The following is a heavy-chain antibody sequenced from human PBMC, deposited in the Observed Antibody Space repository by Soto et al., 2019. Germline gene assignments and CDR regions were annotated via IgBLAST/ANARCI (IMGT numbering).Heavy chain of an antibody. V-gene: IGHV1-18*01. J-gene: IGHJ6*02. CDR3: ARTQWLDIYYYRMDV. Sequence: ASVKVSCKASSYTFTSYGISWVRQAPGQGLEWMGWISAYNGNTNYAQKLQGRVTMTTDTSTSTAYMELRSLRSDDTAVYYCARTQWLDIYYYRMDVWGQGTTVTVSS. D-gene: IGHD5-12*01. CDR1: SYTFTSYG. CDR2: ISAYNGNT.